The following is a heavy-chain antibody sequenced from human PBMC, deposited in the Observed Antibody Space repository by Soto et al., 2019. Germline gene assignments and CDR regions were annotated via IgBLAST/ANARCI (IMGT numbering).Heavy chain of an antibody. J-gene: IGHJ4*02. D-gene: IGHD5-12*01. CDR2: IYYSGSS. CDR3: ASGYSGYDGYFDY. CDR1: GGSISSGDYY. V-gene: IGHV4-30-4*01. Sequence: SETLSLTCTVSGGSISSGDYYWSWIRQPPGKGLEWIGYIYYSGSSYYNPSLKSRVTISVDTSKNQFSLKLSSVTAADTAVYYCASGYSGYDGYFDYWGQGTLVTVSS.